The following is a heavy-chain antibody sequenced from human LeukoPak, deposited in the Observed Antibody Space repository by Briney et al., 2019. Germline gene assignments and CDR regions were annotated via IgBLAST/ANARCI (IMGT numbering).Heavy chain of an antibody. CDR2: ISSSGSTI. V-gene: IGHV3-48*03. Sequence: GGSLRLSCAASGFPFSSYEMNWVRQAPGKGLEWVSYISSSGSTIYYADSVKGRFTISRDNAKNSLYLQMNSLRAEDTAVYYCARSSSSGWYGGDYWGQGTLVTVSS. CDR1: GFPFSSYE. CDR3: ARSSSSGWYGGDY. D-gene: IGHD6-19*01. J-gene: IGHJ4*02.